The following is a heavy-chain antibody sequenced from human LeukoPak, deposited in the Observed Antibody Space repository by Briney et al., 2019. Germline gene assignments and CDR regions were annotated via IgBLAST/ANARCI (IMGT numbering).Heavy chain of an antibody. D-gene: IGHD2-15*01. V-gene: IGHV1-69*05. CDR2: IIPIFGTA. CDR3: ARGDCSGGSCYNWFDP. Sequence: SSVKVSCKASGGTFSSYAISWVRQAPGQGLEWMGRIIPIFGTANYAQKSQGRVTITTDESTSTAYMELSSLRSEDTAVYYCARGDCSGGSCYNWFDPWGQGTLVTVSS. CDR1: GGTFSSYA. J-gene: IGHJ5*02.